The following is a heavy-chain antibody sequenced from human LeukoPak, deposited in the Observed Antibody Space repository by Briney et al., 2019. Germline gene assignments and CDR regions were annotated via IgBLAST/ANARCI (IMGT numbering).Heavy chain of an antibody. Sequence: ASVKVSCKASGYTFITYGINWVRQAPGQGLEWMGWISAYNGDTKYALSLQGRLTMTTDTSTRTAYMELGSLGSDDTAVYYCAREGGFGYDFTGFDYWGQGTLVTLSS. V-gene: IGHV1-18*01. D-gene: IGHD5-12*01. CDR2: ISAYNGDT. J-gene: IGHJ4*02. CDR3: AREGGFGYDFTGFDY. CDR1: GYTFITYG.